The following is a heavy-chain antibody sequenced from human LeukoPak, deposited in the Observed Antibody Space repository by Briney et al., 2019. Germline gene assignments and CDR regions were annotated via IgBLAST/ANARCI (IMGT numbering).Heavy chain of an antibody. D-gene: IGHD5-18*01. CDR2: IRYDGSNK. J-gene: IGHJ6*03. CDR1: GFTFSSYG. V-gene: IGHV3-30*02. CDR3: AKDQSQLRLYYYYYMDV. Sequence: PGGSLRLSCAASGFTFSSYGMHWVRQAPGKGLEWVAFIRYDGSNKYYADSVKGRFTISRDNSKNTLYLQMNSLRAEDTAVYYRAKDQSQLRLYYYYYMDVWGKGTTVTISS.